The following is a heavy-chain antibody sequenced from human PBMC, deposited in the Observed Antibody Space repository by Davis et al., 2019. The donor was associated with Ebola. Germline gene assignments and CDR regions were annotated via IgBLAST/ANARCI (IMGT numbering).Heavy chain of an antibody. J-gene: IGHJ6*02. Sequence: PGGSLRLSCAASGFTFSSYEMNWVRQAPGKGLEWVSYISSSGSTIYYADSVKGRFTISRDNAKNSLYLQMNSLRAEDTAVYYCARWFRGRQLRYYYYYGMDVWGQGTTVTVSS. D-gene: IGHD1-26*01. CDR3: ARWFRGRQLRYYYYYGMDV. CDR1: GFTFSSYE. V-gene: IGHV3-48*03. CDR2: ISSSGSTI.